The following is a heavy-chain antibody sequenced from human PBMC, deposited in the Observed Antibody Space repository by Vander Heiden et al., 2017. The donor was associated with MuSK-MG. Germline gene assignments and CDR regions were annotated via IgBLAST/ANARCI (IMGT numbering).Heavy chain of an antibody. V-gene: IGHV1-69*02. J-gene: IGHJ4*02. D-gene: IGHD3-22*01. CDR3: ARGLKGDSSELLDY. CDR1: GGTFSSYT. Sequence: QVQLVQSGAEVKKPGSSVKVSCKASGGTFSSYTISWVRQAPGQGLEWMGRIIPILGIANYAQKFQGRVTITADKSTSTAYMELSSLRSEDTAVYYCARGLKGDSSELLDYWGQGTLVTVSS. CDR2: IIPILGIA.